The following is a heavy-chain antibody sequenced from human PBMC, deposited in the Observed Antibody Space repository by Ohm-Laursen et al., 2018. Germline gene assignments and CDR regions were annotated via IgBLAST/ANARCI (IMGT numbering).Heavy chain of an antibody. J-gene: IGHJ3*01. Sequence: GTLSLTWTVSGDSINNYYWSWIRQPAGKGLEWIGRMYSTGSSNYNPSLNSRVTMSVDTSRNQFSLKLTSVTAADTAVYYCAREYSDDGGYRYDAFDVWGHGAVVTVSS. CDR2: MYSTGSS. CDR3: AREYSDDGGYRYDAFDV. V-gene: IGHV4-4*07. D-gene: IGHD2-15*01. CDR1: GDSINNYY.